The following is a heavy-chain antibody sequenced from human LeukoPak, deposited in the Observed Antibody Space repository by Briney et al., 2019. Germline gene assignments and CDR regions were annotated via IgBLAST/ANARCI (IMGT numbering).Heavy chain of an antibody. CDR1: GFTFSSYG. J-gene: IGHJ4*02. CDR3: GRDLSGSYVPDY. D-gene: IGHD1-26*01. Sequence: PGRSLRLSCAASGFTFSSYGMHWGRQAPGKGLEWVAAISYDGSNEWHADSVKGRFTISRDNSKNTLYLQMNSLRAEDTAVYYCGRDLSGSYVPDYWGQGTLVTVSS. V-gene: IGHV3-30*04. CDR2: ISYDGSNE.